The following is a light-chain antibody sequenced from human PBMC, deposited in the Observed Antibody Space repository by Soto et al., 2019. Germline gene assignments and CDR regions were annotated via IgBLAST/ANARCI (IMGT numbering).Light chain of an antibody. CDR3: QSYDSSLSGSL. Sequence: QAVVTQPPSVSGAPGQRVTISCTGSSSNIGAGYDVHWYQHLPGTAPKLLIYANTNRPSGVPDRFSGSKSGNLASLAITGLQAEDEADYYCQSYDSSLSGSLFGGGTKLTVL. CDR1: SSNIGAGYD. J-gene: IGLJ2*01. CDR2: ANT. V-gene: IGLV1-40*01.